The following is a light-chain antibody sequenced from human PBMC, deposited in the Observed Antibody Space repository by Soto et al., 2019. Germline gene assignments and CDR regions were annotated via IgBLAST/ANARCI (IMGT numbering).Light chain of an antibody. CDR1: QSVSSY. CDR3: QQRSNWPPIFT. Sequence: EIVLTQSPATLSLSPGERATLSCRASQSVSSYLAWYQQKPGQAPRPLIYDASNRATGIPSTFSGSGSETDFTLTISCLVSEDFAVYYCQQRSNWPPIFTFGPGTKVDI. J-gene: IGKJ3*01. V-gene: IGKV3-11*01. CDR2: DAS.